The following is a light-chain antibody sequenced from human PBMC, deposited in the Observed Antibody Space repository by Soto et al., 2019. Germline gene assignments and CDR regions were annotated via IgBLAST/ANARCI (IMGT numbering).Light chain of an antibody. Sequence: QAVVTQEPSLTVSPGGTVTLTCASNTGTVTSGHYPYWFQQKPGQAPRTLIYDTTNRHSWTPARFSGSLLGGKAALTLAGAQPEDEAEYFCVLYYSAVGLVFGGGTKVTVL. CDR2: DTT. V-gene: IGLV7-46*01. CDR3: VLYYSAVGLV. CDR1: TGTVTSGHY. J-gene: IGLJ2*01.